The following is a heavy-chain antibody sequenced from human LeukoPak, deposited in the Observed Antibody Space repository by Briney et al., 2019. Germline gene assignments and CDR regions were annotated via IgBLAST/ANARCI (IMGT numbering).Heavy chain of an antibody. CDR2: ISSSGSTI. V-gene: IGHV3-11*01. CDR1: GFTFSDYY. CDR3: ARAEDIVVVPAAMEY. Sequence: KAGGSLRLACSAYGFTFSDYYMSWIPQAPGKGLERVSYISSSGSTIYYADSVKGRSTISRNNAKNSLYLQMNSLRAEDTAVYYCARAEDIVVVPAAMEYWGQGTLVTVSS. D-gene: IGHD2-2*01. J-gene: IGHJ4*02.